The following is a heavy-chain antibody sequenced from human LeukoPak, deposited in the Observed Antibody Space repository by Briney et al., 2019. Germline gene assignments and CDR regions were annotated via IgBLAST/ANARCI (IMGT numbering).Heavy chain of an antibody. J-gene: IGHJ4*02. V-gene: IGHV1-69*06. Sequence: SVKVSCKASGGTFSSYAISWVRQAPGQGLEWMGGIIPIFGTANYAQKFQGRVTITADKSASTAYMELSSLRSEDTAVYYCAREQYDILTGYYGGTFDYWGQGTLVTVSS. D-gene: IGHD3-9*01. CDR1: GGTFSSYA. CDR2: IIPIFGTA. CDR3: AREQYDILTGYYGGTFDY.